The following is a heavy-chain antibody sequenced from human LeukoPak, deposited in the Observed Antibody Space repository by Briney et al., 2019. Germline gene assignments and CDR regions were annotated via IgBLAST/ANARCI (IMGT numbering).Heavy chain of an antibody. CDR1: GFTFSSYA. Sequence: GRSLRLSCAASGFTFSSYAMHWVRQAPGKGLEWVAVISYDGSNKYCADSVKGRFTISRDNSKNTLYLQMNSLRAEDTAVYYCASDTNFDWGQGTLVTVSS. CDR2: ISYDGSNK. CDR3: ASDTNFD. V-gene: IGHV3-30-3*01. D-gene: IGHD1-1*01. J-gene: IGHJ4*02.